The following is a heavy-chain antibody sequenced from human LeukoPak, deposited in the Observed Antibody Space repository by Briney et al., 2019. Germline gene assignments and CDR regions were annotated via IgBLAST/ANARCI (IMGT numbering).Heavy chain of an antibody. J-gene: IGHJ3*02. D-gene: IGHD5/OR15-5a*01. CDR3: AKVRGSLRKDDAFDI. CDR1: GFTFSSYA. Sequence: PGGSLRLSCAASGFTFSSYAMSWVRQAPGKGLEWVAFIRYDGSNKYYADSVKGRFTISRDNSKNTLYLQMNSLRAEDTAVYYCAKVRGSLRKDDAFDIWGQGTMVTVSS. CDR2: IRYDGSNK. V-gene: IGHV3-30*02.